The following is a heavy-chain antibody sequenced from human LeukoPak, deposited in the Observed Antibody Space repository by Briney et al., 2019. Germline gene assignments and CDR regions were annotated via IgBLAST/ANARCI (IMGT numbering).Heavy chain of an antibody. D-gene: IGHD3-3*01. CDR2: INHSGST. J-gene: IGHJ4*02. Sequence: SETLSLTCAVYGGSFSGYYWSWIRQPPGKGLEWIGEINHSGSTNYNPSLKSRVTISVDTSKNQFSLKLSSVTAADTAVYYCARGGGYYDFWSGYYREHFDYWGQGTLVTVSS. V-gene: IGHV4-34*01. CDR3: ARGGGYYDFWSGYYREHFDY. CDR1: GGSFSGYY.